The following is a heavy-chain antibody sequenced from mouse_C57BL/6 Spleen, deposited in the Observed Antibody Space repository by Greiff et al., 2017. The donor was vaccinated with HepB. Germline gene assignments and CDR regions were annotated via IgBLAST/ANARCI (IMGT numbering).Heavy chain of an antibody. J-gene: IGHJ4*01. V-gene: IGHV1-15*01. D-gene: IGHD1-1*01. CDR1: GYTFTDYE. Sequence: QVQLKESGAELVRPGASVTLSCKASGYTFTDYEMHWVKQTPVHGLEWIGAIDPETGGTAYNQKFKGKAILTADKSSSTAYMELRSLTSEDSAVYYCTRCYYGSSFYYAMDYWGQGTSVTVSS. CDR2: IDPETGGT. CDR3: TRCYYGSSFYYAMDY.